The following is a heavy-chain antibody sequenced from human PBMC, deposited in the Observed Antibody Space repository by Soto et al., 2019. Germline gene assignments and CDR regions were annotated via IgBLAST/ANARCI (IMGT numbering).Heavy chain of an antibody. CDR3: ARAVEMHASGSYYFDY. J-gene: IGHJ4*02. V-gene: IGHV4-59*01. CDR1: GGSINSYY. D-gene: IGHD6-25*01. Sequence: QVQLQESGTGQVKPSETLSLTCTVSGGSINSYYWSWIRQPPGKGLEWIGFIYYSESTNYNPSLQSRLTISVDTSQNHFSLRLTSVTAVDTAVYYCARAVEMHASGSYYFDYWGQGTLVTVSS. CDR2: IYYSEST.